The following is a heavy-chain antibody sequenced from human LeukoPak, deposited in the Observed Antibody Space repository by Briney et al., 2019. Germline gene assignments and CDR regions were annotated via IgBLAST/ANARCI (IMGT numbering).Heavy chain of an antibody. J-gene: IGHJ4*02. V-gene: IGHV3-48*04. CDR1: GFTFSSYS. CDR2: ISSSSSTI. D-gene: IGHD2-8*01. Sequence: GGSLRLSCAASGFTFSSYSMNWVRQAPGKGLEWVSYISSSSSTIYYADSVKGRFTISRDNAKNSLYLQMNSLRAEDTAVYYCAREGGHCTNGVCYTKRFEYWGQGTLVTVSS. CDR3: AREGGHCTNGVCYTKRFEY.